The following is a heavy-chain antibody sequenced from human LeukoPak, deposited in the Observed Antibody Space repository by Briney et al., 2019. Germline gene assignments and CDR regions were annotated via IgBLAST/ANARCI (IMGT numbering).Heavy chain of an antibody. D-gene: IGHD3-9*01. J-gene: IGHJ4*02. V-gene: IGHV1-69*13. CDR3: ARGTYYDILTGPPVDY. CDR2: IIPIFGTA. CDR1: GGTFSSYA. Sequence: SVKVSCKASGGTFSSYAISWVRQAPGQGLEWMGGIIPIFGTANYAQKFQGRVTITADESTSTTYMELSSLRSEDTAVYYCARGTYYDILTGPPVDYWGQGTLVTVSS.